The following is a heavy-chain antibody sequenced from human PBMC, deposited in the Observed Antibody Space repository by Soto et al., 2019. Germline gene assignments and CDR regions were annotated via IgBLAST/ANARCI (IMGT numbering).Heavy chain of an antibody. CDR1: GGTFSSYA. Sequence: QVQLVQSGAEVKKPGSSVKVSCKASGGTFSSYAISWVRQAPGQGLEWMGGIIPIFGTANYAQKFQGRVTMSAAESTSSAYMEVSSLKFEDTADYYCAGGGYDSSGYYEYYFDYWGQGTLVTVSS. CDR3: AGGGYDSSGYYEYYFDY. J-gene: IGHJ4*02. D-gene: IGHD3-22*01. V-gene: IGHV1-69*01. CDR2: IIPIFGTA.